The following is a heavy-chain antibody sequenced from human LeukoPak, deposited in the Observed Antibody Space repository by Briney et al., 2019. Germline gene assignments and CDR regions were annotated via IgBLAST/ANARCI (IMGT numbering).Heavy chain of an antibody. CDR3: ARDRVPAARDAFDI. CDR2: ISSSSSTI. CDR1: GFTFSSYS. Sequence: GGSLRLSCAASGFTFSSYSMNWVRQAPGKGLEWVSYISSSSSTIYYADSVKGRFTISRDNAKNSLYLQMNSLRAEDTAVYYCARDRVPAARDAFDIWGQGTMVTVSS. J-gene: IGHJ3*02. D-gene: IGHD2-2*01. V-gene: IGHV3-48*01.